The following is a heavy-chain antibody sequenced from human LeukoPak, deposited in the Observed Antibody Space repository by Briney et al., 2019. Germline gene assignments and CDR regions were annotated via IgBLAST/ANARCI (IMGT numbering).Heavy chain of an antibody. Sequence: ASVNVSCKASGYTFTSYDINWVRQATGQGLEWMGWMNPNSGNTGYAQKFQGRVTMTRNTSISTAYMELSSLRSEDTAVYYCAGTRYCSGGSCYSYYGMDVWGQGTTVTVSS. D-gene: IGHD2-15*01. CDR1: GYTFTSYD. V-gene: IGHV1-8*01. CDR2: MNPNSGNT. J-gene: IGHJ6*02. CDR3: AGTRYCSGGSCYSYYGMDV.